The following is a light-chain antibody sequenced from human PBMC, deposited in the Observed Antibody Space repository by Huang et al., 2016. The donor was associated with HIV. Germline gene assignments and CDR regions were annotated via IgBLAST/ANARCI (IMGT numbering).Light chain of an antibody. Sequence: IQLTQSPSSLSASVGDRVTITCRASQGIGRYLGWYQQKPGKAPKLLIYAASTLQLGVPSRFSGSGSGTDFTLTIGSLQPEDFATYYCQQLKTYPITFGPGTQVDIK. J-gene: IGKJ3*01. CDR1: QGIGRY. CDR3: QQLKTYPIT. CDR2: AAS. V-gene: IGKV1-9*01.